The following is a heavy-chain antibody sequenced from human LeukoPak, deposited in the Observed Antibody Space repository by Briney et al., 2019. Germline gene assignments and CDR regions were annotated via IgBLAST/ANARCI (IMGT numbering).Heavy chain of an antibody. D-gene: IGHD2-2*02. Sequence: GGSLRLSCAVSGLTFSSYEMNWVRQAPGKGLDWVSYISSSGTTIYYADSVKGRFTISRDNAKNSLYLQMNSLRAEDTAVYYCARGGIPPDYWGQGTLVTVSS. CDR2: ISSSGTTI. J-gene: IGHJ4*02. V-gene: IGHV3-48*03. CDR1: GLTFSSYE. CDR3: ARGGIPPDY.